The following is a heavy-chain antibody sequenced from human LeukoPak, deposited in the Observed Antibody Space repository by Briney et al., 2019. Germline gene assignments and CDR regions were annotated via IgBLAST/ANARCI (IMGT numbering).Heavy chain of an antibody. D-gene: IGHD4-11*01. CDR3: ARASTDYSVTDGFDT. Sequence: GGSLRLSCAASGFIFKNYTMNWVRQSPGKGLQWVSLISCGSSYISYADSLKGRFTVSRDDAKSSVYLEMTSLRAEDTAVYYCARASTDYSVTDGFDTWGPGTLVTVSS. V-gene: IGHV3-21*01. J-gene: IGHJ5*02. CDR1: GFIFKNYT. CDR2: ISCGSSYI.